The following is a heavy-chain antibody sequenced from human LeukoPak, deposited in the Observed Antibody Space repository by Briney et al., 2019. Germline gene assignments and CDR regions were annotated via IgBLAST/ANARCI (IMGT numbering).Heavy chain of an antibody. Sequence: GASVKVSCKASGYTFTSYGISWVRQAPGQGLEWMGWISAYNGNTNYAQKLQGRVTMTTDTSTSTAYMELRSLRSDDTAVYYCARDGTTDVLLWLGEPYYWGQGTLVTVSS. CDR1: GYTFTSYG. CDR3: ARDGTTDVLLWLGEPYY. V-gene: IGHV1-18*01. CDR2: ISAYNGNT. D-gene: IGHD3-10*01. J-gene: IGHJ4*02.